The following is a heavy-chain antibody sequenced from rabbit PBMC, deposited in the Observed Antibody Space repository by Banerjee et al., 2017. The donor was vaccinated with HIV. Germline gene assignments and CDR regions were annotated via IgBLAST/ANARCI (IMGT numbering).Heavy chain of an antibody. CDR1: GFSFSAGYY. CDR3: ASGYSDVVLDL. CDR2: IGAGGGGT. D-gene: IGHD1-1*01. V-gene: IGHV1S40*01. J-gene: IGHJ4*01. Sequence: QSLEESGGGLVKPGGTLTLTCTVSGFSFSAGYYVGWVRQAPGKGLEWIGCIGAGGGGTWYATWAKGRFTFSKTSSTTVTLQMTSLTAADTATYFCASGYSDVVLDLWGQGTLVTVS.